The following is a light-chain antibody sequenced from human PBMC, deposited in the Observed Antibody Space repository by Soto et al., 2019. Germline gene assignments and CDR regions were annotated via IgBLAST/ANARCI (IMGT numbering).Light chain of an antibody. CDR1: QGISSW. V-gene: IGKV1-5*03. Sequence: DIQMTQSPSSVSASVGDRVTMTCRASQGISSWLVWYQQKPGKAPKLLIYKASTLKSGVPSRFSGSGSGTEFTLTISSLQPDDFATYYCQHYNSYSEAFGQGTKVDIK. J-gene: IGKJ1*01. CDR2: KAS. CDR3: QHYNSYSEA.